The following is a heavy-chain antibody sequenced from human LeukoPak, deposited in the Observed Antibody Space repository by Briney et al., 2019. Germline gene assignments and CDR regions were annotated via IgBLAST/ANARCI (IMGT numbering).Heavy chain of an antibody. CDR1: GFTFSSYG. Sequence: GGSLRLSCAASGFTFSSYGMHWVRQAPGKGLEWVAVIWYDGSNKYYADSVKGRFTISRDNSKNTLYLQMNSLRAEDTAVYYCARGPDIVVVVAATHPVYFDYWGQGTLVTVSS. J-gene: IGHJ4*02. CDR2: IWYDGSNK. D-gene: IGHD2-15*01. CDR3: ARGPDIVVVVAATHPVYFDY. V-gene: IGHV3-33*01.